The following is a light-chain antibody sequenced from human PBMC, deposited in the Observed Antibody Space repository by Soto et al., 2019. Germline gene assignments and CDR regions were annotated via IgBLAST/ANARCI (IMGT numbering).Light chain of an antibody. Sequence: SALTQPASVSGSPGQSITISCTGTGSDVVGYNYVSWFQQHPGKAPKVLIYDVSNRPSGVSDRFSGSKSGNTASLTISGLQAEDEADYYCSSYTSSSIVVFGGGTKLTVL. V-gene: IGLV2-14*01. J-gene: IGLJ2*01. CDR3: SSYTSSSIVV. CDR1: GSDVVGYNY. CDR2: DVS.